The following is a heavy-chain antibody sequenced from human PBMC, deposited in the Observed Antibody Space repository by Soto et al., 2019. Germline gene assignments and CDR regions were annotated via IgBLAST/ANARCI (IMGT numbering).Heavy chain of an antibody. D-gene: IGHD5-12*01. V-gene: IGHV6-1*01. J-gene: IGHJ5*02. CDR1: GDSVSSNTAS. Sequence: SQTLSLTCAISGDSVSSNTASWNWIRHSPSRGLEWLGRTYFRSKWYNDYAVSVESRIIINPDTSDNQFSLQLNSVTPEDTAVYFCAKGDNLGPKTGYAFDPWGQGIMVTVSS. CDR3: AKGDNLGPKTGYAFDP. CDR2: TYFRSKWYN.